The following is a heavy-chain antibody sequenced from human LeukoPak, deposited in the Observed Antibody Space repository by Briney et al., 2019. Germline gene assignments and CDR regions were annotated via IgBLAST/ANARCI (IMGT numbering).Heavy chain of an antibody. J-gene: IGHJ6*02. CDR2: IWYGGSNK. CDR3: ARDPRRGGYYYGMDV. Sequence: GGSLRLSCAASGFTFSSYGMHWVRQAPGKGLEWVAVIWYGGSNKYYADSVKGRFTISRDNSKNTLYLQMNSLRAEDTAVYYCARDPRRGGYYYGMDVWGQGTTVTVSS. CDR1: GFTFSSYG. D-gene: IGHD3-16*01. V-gene: IGHV3-33*01.